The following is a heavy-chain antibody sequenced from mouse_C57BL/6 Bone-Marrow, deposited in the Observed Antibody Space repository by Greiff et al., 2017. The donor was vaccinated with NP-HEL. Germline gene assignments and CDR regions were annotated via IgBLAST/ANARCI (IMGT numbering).Heavy chain of an antibody. CDR2: IDPSDSYH. V-gene: IGHV1-69*01. D-gene: IGHD2-5*01. CDR3: ANGGYSNYELAD. CDR1: GYTFTSYW. Sequence: QVQLQQSGAELVMPGASVKLSCKASGYTFTSYWMHWVKQRPGQGLEWIGEIDPSDSYHNYNQKFKGKSTLTVDKSSRTAYMQLSSLTSEDSAVYYCANGGYSNYELADWGQGTLVTVSA. J-gene: IGHJ3*01.